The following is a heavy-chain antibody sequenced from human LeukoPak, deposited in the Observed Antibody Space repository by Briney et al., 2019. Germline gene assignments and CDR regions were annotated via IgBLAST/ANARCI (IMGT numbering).Heavy chain of an antibody. J-gene: IGHJ6*03. CDR3: SRLTHSYYSDTSGYYPYYYMDV. CDR1: AGSISSSDYY. D-gene: IGHD3-22*01. V-gene: IGHV4-39*02. CDR2: ISYSGNT. Sequence: PSETLSLTCTVSAGSISSSDYYWGWIRQSPGKGLEWIGRISYSGNTYYNPSLESRVTISVDTSKNHFSLRLSSVPAADTAVYYCSRLTHSYYSDTSGYYPYYYMDVWGEGTTVTVSS.